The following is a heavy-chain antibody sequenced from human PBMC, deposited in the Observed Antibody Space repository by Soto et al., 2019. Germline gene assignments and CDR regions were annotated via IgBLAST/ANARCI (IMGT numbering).Heavy chain of an antibody. CDR1: GGGNLRDYR. V-gene: IGHV1-69*13. CDR2: IIPKLGSA. D-gene: IGHD6-13*01. CDR3: ARDRSWYSSSWSADNDY. Sequence: SVKVSCKASGGGNLRDYRTTWVRRAPGQGLEWMGGIIPKLGSANYAQNFQGRVTITADESTNTVYMELRSLRSDDTAVYYCARDRSWYSSSWSADNDYWGQGTLVTVSS. J-gene: IGHJ4*02.